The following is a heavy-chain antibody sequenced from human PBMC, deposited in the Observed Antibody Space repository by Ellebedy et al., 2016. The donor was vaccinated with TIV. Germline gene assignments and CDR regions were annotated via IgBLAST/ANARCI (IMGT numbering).Heavy chain of an antibody. CDR2: IYPADSYT. CDR3: ARFSGSFGGYDY. V-gene: IGHV5-10-1*01. J-gene: IGHJ4*02. Sequence: KVSCKGSGYSFSSYWITWVRQMPGKGLEPTGRIYPADSYTNYSPSFQGHVTMSVDTSISTAFLQWTSLKASDTAFYYCARFSGSFGGYDYWGQGTLVTVSS. CDR1: GYSFSSYW. D-gene: IGHD1-26*01.